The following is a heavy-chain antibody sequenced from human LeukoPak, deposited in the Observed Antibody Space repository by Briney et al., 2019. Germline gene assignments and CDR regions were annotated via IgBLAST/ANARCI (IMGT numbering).Heavy chain of an antibody. Sequence: PGVSLRLSCAASGFTFSSYWMHGVRQAPGKGLVWVSRINSDGSSTSYADSVEGRFTISRDNAKNTLYLQMNSLRAEDTAVYYCARDRDTIFGVVTNWFDPWGQGTLVTVSP. J-gene: IGHJ5*02. CDR1: GFTFSSYW. CDR2: INSDGSST. D-gene: IGHD3-3*01. V-gene: IGHV3-74*01. CDR3: ARDRDTIFGVVTNWFDP.